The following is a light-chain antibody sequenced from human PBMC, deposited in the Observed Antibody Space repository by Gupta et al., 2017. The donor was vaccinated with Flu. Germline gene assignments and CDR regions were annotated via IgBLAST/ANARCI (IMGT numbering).Light chain of an antibody. CDR3: QAWDSSTAV. Sequence: SYELPQPPSVSVSPGQTASITCSGDKLGEKYVFWYQQKPGQSPVLVIYQDSKRPSGIPEQFSGSNSETTATLTISGTQAVDEAYYYSQAWDSSTAVFGTGTKVTVL. CDR1: KLGEKY. V-gene: IGLV3-1*01. J-gene: IGLJ1*01. CDR2: QDS.